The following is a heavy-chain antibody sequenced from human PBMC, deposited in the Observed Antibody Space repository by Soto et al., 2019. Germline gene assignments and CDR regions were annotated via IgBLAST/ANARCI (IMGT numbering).Heavy chain of an antibody. V-gene: IGHV3-7*01. CDR1: GFTFNSYW. CDR3: ARRLQYYYGMDV. CDR2: IKQDGTEK. D-gene: IGHD1-1*01. J-gene: IGHJ6*02. Sequence: LRLSCAASGFTFNSYWINWVRQAPGKGLEWVATIKQDGTEKYYVDSVKGRFTISRDNAKKSLYLQMNSLRVEDAALYYCARRLQYYYGMDVWGQGTTVTVSS.